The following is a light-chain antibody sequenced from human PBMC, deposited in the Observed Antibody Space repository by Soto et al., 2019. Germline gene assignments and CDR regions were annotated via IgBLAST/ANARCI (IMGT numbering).Light chain of an antibody. Sequence: DIVMTQSPDPLAVSLGERATINCKSSQSRLYSSNNQYYLAWYQQKPGQPAKLLIYWSSTRESGIPDRFSDSGSGTEFTLTISSLQAEDVPVYYCQQYYGTPTFGGGTKVEIK. CDR2: WSS. CDR1: QSRLYSSNNQYY. CDR3: QQYYGTPT. V-gene: IGKV4-1*01. J-gene: IGKJ4*01.